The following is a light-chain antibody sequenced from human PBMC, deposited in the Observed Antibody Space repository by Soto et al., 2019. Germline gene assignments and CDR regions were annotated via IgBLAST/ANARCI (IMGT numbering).Light chain of an antibody. Sequence: IQMTQSPSSLSASFGDEVTITCRASHTIMTYLNWYQLKPGKPPRLLIYAASSLQSGVPSRFSGIGSGTDFTLTINSLRPEDFATYSCQQSYNSPQTFGQGTKVDIK. CDR2: AAS. V-gene: IGKV1-39*01. CDR1: HTIMTY. CDR3: QQSYNSPQT. J-gene: IGKJ1*01.